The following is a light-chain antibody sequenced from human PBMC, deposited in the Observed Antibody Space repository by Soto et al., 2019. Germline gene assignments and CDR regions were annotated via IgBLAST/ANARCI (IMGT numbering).Light chain of an antibody. V-gene: IGLV1-51*02. J-gene: IGLJ2*01. CDR1: SSNIGNNN. CDR2: DNN. CDR3: GAWDGSLRALV. Sequence: QSVLTQPPSVSAAPGQKVTISCSGSSSNIGNNNVFWYQHLPGTAPKLLIYDNNNRPSGIPDRFSGSKSGTSATLGITGLQTGDEADFYCGAWDGSLRALVFGGGTQLTVL.